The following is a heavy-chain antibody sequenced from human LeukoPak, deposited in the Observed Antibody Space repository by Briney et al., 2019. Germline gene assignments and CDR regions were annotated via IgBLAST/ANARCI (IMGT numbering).Heavy chain of an antibody. V-gene: IGHV3-74*01. CDR2: INSDGINT. Sequence: GGSLRLSCAASGFTFSNYWMHWVRQAPGKGLVWVSRINSDGINTSYADSVKGRFTISRDNSKNTLYLQMNSLRAEDTAVYYCAKAQGYSSGNYFDYWGQGTLVTVSS. CDR1: GFTFSNYW. CDR3: AKAQGYSSGNYFDY. D-gene: IGHD6-19*01. J-gene: IGHJ4*02.